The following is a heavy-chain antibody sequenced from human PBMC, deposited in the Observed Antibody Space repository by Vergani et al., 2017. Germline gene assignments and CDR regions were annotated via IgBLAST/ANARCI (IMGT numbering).Heavy chain of an antibody. CDR2: IYSGGST. Sequence: EVQLVESGGGLIQPGGSLRLSCAASGFTVSSIYMSWVRQAPGKGLEWVSVIYSGGSTYYADSVKGRFTISRDNSKNTLYLQMNSLRAEDTAVYYCAREAIGYCSGGSCFPPTDAFDIWGQGTMVTVSS. CDR3: AREAIGYCSGGSCFPPTDAFDI. CDR1: GFTVSSIY. V-gene: IGHV3-53*01. J-gene: IGHJ3*02. D-gene: IGHD2-15*01.